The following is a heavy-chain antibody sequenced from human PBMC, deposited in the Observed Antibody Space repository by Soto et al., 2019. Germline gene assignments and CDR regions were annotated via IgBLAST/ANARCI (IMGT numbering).Heavy chain of an antibody. V-gene: IGHV4-59*01. CDR2: IYYSGST. CDR3: AREEPRGYFDY. D-gene: IGHD3-10*01. CDR1: GGSISSYY. J-gene: IGHJ4*02. Sequence: SETLSLTCTVSGGSISSYYWSWIRQPPGKGLEWIGYIYYSGSTNYSPSLKSRVTISVDTSKNQFSLKLSSVTAADTAVYYCAREEPRGYFDYWGQGTLVTVSS.